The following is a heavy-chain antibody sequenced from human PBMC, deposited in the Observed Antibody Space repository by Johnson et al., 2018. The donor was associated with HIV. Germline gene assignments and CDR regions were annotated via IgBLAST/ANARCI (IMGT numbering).Heavy chain of an antibody. Sequence: VQLVESGGGLVQPGGSLRLSCAASGFTFSSYAMSWVRQAPGKGLEWVSAISGSGGSTYYADSVKGRFPISRDNSKNTLYLQMNSLRAEDTAVYYCAKDLGQMTAMPRGAFDIWGQGTMVTVSS. CDR1: GFTFSSYA. CDR2: ISGSGGST. V-gene: IGHV3-23*04. CDR3: AKDLGQMTAMPRGAFDI. J-gene: IGHJ3*02. D-gene: IGHD2-2*01.